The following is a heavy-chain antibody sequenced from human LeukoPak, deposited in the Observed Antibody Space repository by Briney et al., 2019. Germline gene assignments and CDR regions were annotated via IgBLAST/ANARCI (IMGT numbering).Heavy chain of an antibody. D-gene: IGHD1-26*01. CDR1: GGSFSGYY. CDR3: ARGQWEIRFDP. V-gene: IGHV4-34*01. J-gene: IGHJ5*02. CDR2: INHSGST. Sequence: PSETLSLTCAVYGGSFSGYYWSWIRQPPGKGLEWIGEINHSGSTNYNPSLKSRVTIYVDTSKNQFSLKLNSVTAADTAVYYCARGQWEIRFDPWGQGTLVTVSS.